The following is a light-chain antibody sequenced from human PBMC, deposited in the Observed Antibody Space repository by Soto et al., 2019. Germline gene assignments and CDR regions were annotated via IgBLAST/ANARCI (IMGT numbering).Light chain of an antibody. CDR1: SSDVGGYNY. J-gene: IGLJ1*01. Sequence: QSVLTQPASVSGSPGQSITISCTRTSSDVGGYNYVSWYQQHPGKAPKLMIYDVSNRPSGVSNRFSGSKSGNTASLTISGLQAEDEADCYCSSYTSTNTYVFGNGTKVTVL. V-gene: IGLV2-14*01. CDR2: DVS. CDR3: SSYTSTNTYV.